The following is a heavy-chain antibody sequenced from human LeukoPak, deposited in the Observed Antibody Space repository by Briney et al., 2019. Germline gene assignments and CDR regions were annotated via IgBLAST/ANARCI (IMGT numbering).Heavy chain of an antibody. CDR3: ARGKRGYSYGLDY. D-gene: IGHD5-18*01. V-gene: IGHV4-34*01. Sequence: GSLRLSCAASGFTVSSNYMSWVRQPPGKGLEWIGEINHSGSTNYNPSLKSRVTISVDTSKNQFSLKLSSVTAADTAVYYCARGKRGYSYGLDYWGQGTLVTVSS. CDR2: INHSGST. J-gene: IGHJ4*02. CDR1: GFTVSSNY.